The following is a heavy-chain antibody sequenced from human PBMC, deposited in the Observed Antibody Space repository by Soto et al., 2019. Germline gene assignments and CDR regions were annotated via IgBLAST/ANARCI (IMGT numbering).Heavy chain of an antibody. J-gene: IGHJ5*02. Sequence: EVQLLESGGGSVQPGGSLTLSCAASGFTFSSYAMNWVRQAPGEGLEWVSVISGSGGSTYYVDSVKGRFTISRDDSKNTLYLQMNSLRAEDTAVYYCAKGGSTSSYAGIDSWGQGSLVTVSS. CDR3: AKGGSTSSYAGIDS. V-gene: IGHV3-23*01. D-gene: IGHD2-2*01. CDR2: ISGSGGST. CDR1: GFTFSSYA.